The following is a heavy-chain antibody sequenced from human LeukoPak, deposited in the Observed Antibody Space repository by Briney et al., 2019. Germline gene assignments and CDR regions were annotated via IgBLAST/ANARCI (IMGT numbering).Heavy chain of an antibody. Sequence: GGSLRLSCAASGFTVSSNYMSWVRQAPGKGLEWVSVIYSGGSTYYADSVKGRFTISRDNSKNTLYLQMNSLRAEDTAVYYCARDSDGYYDSSGYYVYWGQGTLVTVSS. V-gene: IGHV3-66*01. CDR2: IYSGGST. CDR1: GFTVSSNY. J-gene: IGHJ4*02. CDR3: ARDSDGYYDSSGYYVY. D-gene: IGHD3-22*01.